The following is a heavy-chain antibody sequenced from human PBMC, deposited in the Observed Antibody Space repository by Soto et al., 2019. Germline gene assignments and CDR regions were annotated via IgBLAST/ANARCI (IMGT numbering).Heavy chain of an antibody. D-gene: IGHD3-10*01. CDR1: GDSVSSNSAA. Sequence: SQTLSLTCAISGDSVSSNSAAWNWFRQSPSRGLEWLGRTYYRSKWSSDYEVSVKSRIRINPDTSKNQFSLQLNSVTPEDAAVYFCSRGSSSGNYYPWGQGTLVTVSS. V-gene: IGHV6-1*01. CDR2: TYYRSKWSS. CDR3: SRGSSSGNYYP. J-gene: IGHJ5*02.